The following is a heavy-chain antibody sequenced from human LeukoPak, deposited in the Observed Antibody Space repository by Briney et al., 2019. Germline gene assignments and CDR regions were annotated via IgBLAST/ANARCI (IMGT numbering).Heavy chain of an antibody. CDR1: EFSISSYW. D-gene: IGHD2-2*01. Sequence: GGSLRLSCAASEFSISSYWMSWVRQAPGKGLEWVANIKQDGSEKYYVDSAKGRFTISRDNAKDSLYLQMNSLRAEDTAVYYCARGGPARSWVYWGQGTLVTVSS. CDR2: IKQDGSEK. V-gene: IGHV3-7*01. CDR3: ARGGPARSWVY. J-gene: IGHJ4*02.